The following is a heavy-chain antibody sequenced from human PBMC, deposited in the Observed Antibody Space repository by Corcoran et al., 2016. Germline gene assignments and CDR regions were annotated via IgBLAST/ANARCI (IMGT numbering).Heavy chain of an antibody. CDR2: ISAYNGNT. J-gene: IGHJ4*02. CDR1: GYTFTSYG. CDR3: AGDGPEAVAGCSYCLDY. Sequence: QVQLVQSGAEVKKPGASVKVSCKTSGYTFTSYGISWVRQAPGQGLEWMGWISAYNGNTKYAQKLQGRVTMTTDTSTSTAYMELRSLRSDDTAVYYCAGDGPEAVAGCSYCLDYWGQGTLVTVSS. V-gene: IGHV1-18*01. D-gene: IGHD6-19*01.